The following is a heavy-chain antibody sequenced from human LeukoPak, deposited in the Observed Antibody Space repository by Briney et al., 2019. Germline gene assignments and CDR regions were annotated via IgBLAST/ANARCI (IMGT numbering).Heavy chain of an antibody. CDR1: GFTFSSYD. CDR3: ARDRSYGAAEFDP. J-gene: IGHJ5*02. D-gene: IGHD1-26*01. CDR2: ISSNGGST. V-gene: IGHV3-64*01. Sequence: PGGSLRLSCAASGFTFSSYDMHWVRQAQGKGMEYVSYISSNGGSTYYANSVKGRFTISRDNSKNTLYLQMGSLRAEDMAVYYCARDRSYGAAEFDPWGQGTLVTVSS.